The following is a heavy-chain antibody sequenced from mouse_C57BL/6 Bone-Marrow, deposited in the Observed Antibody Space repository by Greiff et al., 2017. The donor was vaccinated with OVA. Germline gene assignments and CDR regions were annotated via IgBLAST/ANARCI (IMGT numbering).Heavy chain of an antibody. D-gene: IGHD2-12*01. V-gene: IGHV14-4*01. J-gene: IGHJ2*01. CDR2: IDPANGDT. CDR1: GFNIKDDY. CDR3: THSEQYYFDY. Sequence: EVQLQQSGAELVRPGASVKLSCTASGFNIKDDYMHWVKQRPEQGLEWIGWIDPANGDTKYASKFQGKATITADTSSNTAYLQLSSLTSEDTAVYYCTHSEQYYFDYWGQGTTLTVSS.